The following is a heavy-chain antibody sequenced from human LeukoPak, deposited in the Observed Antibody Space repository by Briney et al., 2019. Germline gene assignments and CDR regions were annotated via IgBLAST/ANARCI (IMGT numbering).Heavy chain of an antibody. Sequence: PGGSLRLSCAASGFTFSSYAMSWVRQAPGKGLEWVSAISGSGGSTYYADSVKGRFTISRDNSKNTLYLQMNSLRAEDTAVYYCAKDETGGSSGYWGAFDIWGQGTMVTVSS. CDR1: GFTFSSYA. CDR2: ISGSGGST. V-gene: IGHV3-23*01. J-gene: IGHJ3*02. D-gene: IGHD3-22*01. CDR3: AKDETGGSSGYWGAFDI.